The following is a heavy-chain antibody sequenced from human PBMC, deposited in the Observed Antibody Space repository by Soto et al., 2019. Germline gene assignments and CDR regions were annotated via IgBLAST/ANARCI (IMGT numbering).Heavy chain of an antibody. Sequence: GGSLRLSCAASGCTFSSYGMIWVRQAPGKGLEWVSAISGSGGSTYYADSVKGRFTISRDNSKNTLYLQMNSLRAEDTAVYYCMAGATSPTDYYYYYGMDVWGQGTTVTVSS. J-gene: IGHJ6*02. CDR3: MAGATSPTDYYYYYGMDV. CDR1: GCTFSSYG. CDR2: ISGSGGST. D-gene: IGHD1-26*01. V-gene: IGHV3-23*01.